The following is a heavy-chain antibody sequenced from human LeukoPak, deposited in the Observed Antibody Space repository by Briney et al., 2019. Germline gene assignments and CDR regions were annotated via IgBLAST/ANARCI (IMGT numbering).Heavy chain of an antibody. Sequence: PSETLSLTCTVSGGSISSGGYYWSWIRQLPGKGLEWIGYIFYNGNTYYNPSLKSRVTISVDTSKNQFSLRLGSVTAADTAVYYCARSFSGPTGADYRGQGTLVTVSS. V-gene: IGHV4-31*03. CDR1: GGSISSGGYY. CDR3: ARSFSGPTGADY. D-gene: IGHD6-19*01. J-gene: IGHJ4*02. CDR2: IFYNGNT.